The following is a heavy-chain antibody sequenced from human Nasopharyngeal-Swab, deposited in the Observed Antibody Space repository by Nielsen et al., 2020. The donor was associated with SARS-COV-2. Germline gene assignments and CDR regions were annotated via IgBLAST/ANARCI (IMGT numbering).Heavy chain of an antibody. V-gene: IGHV4-34*01. CDR2: INHSGST. J-gene: IGHJ6*03. CDR3: ARGLSGIVPAPILGLGPYYSYYMDV. Sequence: WIRQPPGKGLEWIAEINHSGSTNYNPSLKSRVTLSVDTSMNQFSLELSSVTAADTAVYYCARGLSGIVPAPILGLGPYYSYYMDVWGKGTTVTVCS. D-gene: IGHD2-2*01.